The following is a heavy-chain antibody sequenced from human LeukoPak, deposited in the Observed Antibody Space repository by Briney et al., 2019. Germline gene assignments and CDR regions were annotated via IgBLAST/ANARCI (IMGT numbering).Heavy chain of an antibody. CDR1: GFTYSNYA. Sequence: GGSLRLSCAASGFTYSNYAMNWVRQAPGKGLEWVSGISSGGGTTYYADSVKGRFIISRDDSKNTLYLQMDSLRAEDTAVYYCTKAGIAVPATPDYWGQGTLVTVSS. V-gene: IGHV3-23*01. CDR2: ISSGGGTT. CDR3: TKAGIAVPATPDY. D-gene: IGHD6-19*01. J-gene: IGHJ4*02.